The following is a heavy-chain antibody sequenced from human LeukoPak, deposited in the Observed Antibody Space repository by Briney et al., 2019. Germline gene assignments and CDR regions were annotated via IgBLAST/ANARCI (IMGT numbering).Heavy chain of an antibody. V-gene: IGHV3-49*04. CDR1: GFTFGDYA. J-gene: IGHJ4*02. Sequence: GGSLRLSCTASGFTFGDYAMTWVRQAPGKGLEWVGFIRSEIYGGTPGYAASVKGRFTISRDDSKGIAYLQMNSLKTEDTALYYCTRDQTPYYWGQGTLVTVSS. CDR3: TRDQTPYY. CDR2: IRSEIYGGTP.